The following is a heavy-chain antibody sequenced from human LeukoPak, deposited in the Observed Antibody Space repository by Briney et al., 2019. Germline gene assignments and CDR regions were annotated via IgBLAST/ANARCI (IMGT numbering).Heavy chain of an antibody. Sequence: ASVKVSCKASGYTFTSYGISWVRQAPGQGLEWMGWISAYNGNTNYAQKFQGRVTMTRNTSISTAYMELSSLRSEDTAVYYCASQSGITDYGDYEWFDPWGQGTLVTVSS. CDR3: ASQSGITDYGDYEWFDP. CDR1: GYTFTSYG. CDR2: ISAYNGNT. J-gene: IGHJ5*02. D-gene: IGHD4-17*01. V-gene: IGHV1-18*01.